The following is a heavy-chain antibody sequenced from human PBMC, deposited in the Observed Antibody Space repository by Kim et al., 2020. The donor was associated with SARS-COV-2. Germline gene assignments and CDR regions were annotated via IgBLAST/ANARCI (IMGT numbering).Heavy chain of an antibody. Sequence: GGSLRLSCAASGFTFGDYAMHWVRQAPGKGLEWVSGISWNSGSIGYADSVKGRFTISRDNAKNSLYLQMNSLRAEDTALYYCAKAVRYFDWLGAFDIWGQGTIVTVSS. D-gene: IGHD3-9*01. J-gene: IGHJ3*02. CDR2: ISWNSGSI. CDR1: GFTFGDYA. CDR3: AKAVRYFDWLGAFDI. V-gene: IGHV3-9*01.